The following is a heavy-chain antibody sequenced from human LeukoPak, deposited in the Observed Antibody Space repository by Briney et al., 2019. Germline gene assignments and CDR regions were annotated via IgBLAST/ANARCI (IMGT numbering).Heavy chain of an antibody. J-gene: IGHJ4*02. V-gene: IGHV3-23*01. CDR1: GFTVSSKY. D-gene: IGHD6-13*01. CDR2: ISGSGGST. Sequence: GGSLRLSCAASGFTVSSKYMTWVRQAPGKGLEWVSAISGSGGSTYYADSVKGRFTISRDNSKNTLYLQMNSLRAEDTAVYYCARIIAAAGKVDYWGQGTLVTVSS. CDR3: ARIIAAAGKVDY.